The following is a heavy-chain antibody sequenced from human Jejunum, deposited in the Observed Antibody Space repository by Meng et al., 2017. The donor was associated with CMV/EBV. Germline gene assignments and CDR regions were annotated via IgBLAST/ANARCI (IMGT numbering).Heavy chain of an antibody. D-gene: IGHD1-7*01. V-gene: IGHV3-11*01. J-gene: IGHJ6*02. CDR3: ARGYIWNYVGEFGDA. CDR1: GFSFSDYY. Sequence: GFSFSDYYMSWIRQAPGKGLEWVSYISSSGTTKYYADSVKGRFTISRDNAKNSLYLQVNSLRAEDTAVYYCARGYIWNYVGEFGDAWGQGTTVTSP. CDR2: ISSSGTTK.